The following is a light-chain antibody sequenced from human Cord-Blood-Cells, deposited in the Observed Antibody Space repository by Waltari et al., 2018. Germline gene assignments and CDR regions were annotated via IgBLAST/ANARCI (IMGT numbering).Light chain of an antibody. Sequence: QSALTQPASVSGSPGQSITISCTGTSSDVGGYNYVSWYHQHPGKAPKLTIYDVSNWPSGVSNRFSGSKSGNTASLTISGLQAEDEADYYCSSYTSSSTVVFGGGTKLTVL. CDR3: SSYTSSSTVV. J-gene: IGLJ2*01. V-gene: IGLV2-14*01. CDR1: SSDVGGYNY. CDR2: DVS.